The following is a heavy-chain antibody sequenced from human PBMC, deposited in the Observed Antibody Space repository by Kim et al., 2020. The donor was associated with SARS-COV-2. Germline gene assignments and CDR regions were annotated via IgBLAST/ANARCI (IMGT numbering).Heavy chain of an antibody. J-gene: IGHJ4*02. V-gene: IGHV6-1*01. CDR2: N. CDR3: ARDGGPYYFDY. Sequence: NDYAVSVKSRITINPDTSKNQCSLQLNSVTPEDTAVYYCARDGGPYYFDYWGQGTLVTVSS.